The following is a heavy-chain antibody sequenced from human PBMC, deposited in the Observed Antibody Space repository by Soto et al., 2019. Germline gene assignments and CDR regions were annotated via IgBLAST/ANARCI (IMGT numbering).Heavy chain of an antibody. J-gene: IGHJ6*02. V-gene: IGHV4-59*12. Sequence: SETLSLTCTVSGCSISSYYWSWIRQPPGKGLEWIGEIYHSGSTNYNPSLKSRVTISVDTSKNQFSLKLSSVTAADTAVYYCARGLRGGWTYYYYGMDVWGQGTTVTVSS. D-gene: IGHD6-19*01. CDR3: ARGLRGGWTYYYYGMDV. CDR1: GCSISSYY. CDR2: IYHSGST.